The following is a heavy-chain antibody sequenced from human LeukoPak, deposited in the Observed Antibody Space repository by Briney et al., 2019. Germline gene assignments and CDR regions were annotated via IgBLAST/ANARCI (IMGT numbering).Heavy chain of an antibody. CDR1: GFTFDDYA. V-gene: IGHV3-9*01. D-gene: IGHD3-10*01. CDR2: ISWNSGSI. Sequence: PGRSLRLSCAASGFTFDDYAMHWVRHAPGKGLEWVSGISWNSGSIGYADSVKGRFTISRDNAKNSLYLQMNSLRAEDTALYYCAREYYYGSGSYYNVVWGQGTLVTVSS. J-gene: IGHJ4*02. CDR3: AREYYYGSGSYYNVV.